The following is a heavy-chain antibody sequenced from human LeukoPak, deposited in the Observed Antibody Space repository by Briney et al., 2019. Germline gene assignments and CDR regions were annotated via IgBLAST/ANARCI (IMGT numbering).Heavy chain of an antibody. CDR2: INWNGGST. CDR1: GFTFDDYG. J-gene: IGHJ6*02. D-gene: IGHD7-27*01. Sequence: GGSLRLSCAASGFTFDDYGMSWVRQAPGKVLEWVSGINWNGGSTGYADSVKGRFTISRDNAKNSLYLQMNSLRAEDTALYHCARAGAEYYYGMDVWGQGTTVTVSS. V-gene: IGHV3-20*01. CDR3: ARAGAEYYYGMDV.